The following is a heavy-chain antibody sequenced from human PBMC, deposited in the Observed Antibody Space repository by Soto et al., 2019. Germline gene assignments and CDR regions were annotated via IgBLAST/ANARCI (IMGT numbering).Heavy chain of an antibody. CDR3: ARSGAAGGTGYYYQYYGMDF. V-gene: IGHV4-59*01. CDR2: IYYSGST. J-gene: IGHJ6*02. D-gene: IGHD6-13*01. Sequence: PSETLSLTCTVSGGSISSYYWSWIRQPPGKGLEWIGYIYYSGSTNYNPSLKSRVTISVDTSKNQFSLKLSSVTAADTAVYYCARSGAAGGTGYYYQYYGMDFWGQGTTVTVSS. CDR1: GGSISSYY.